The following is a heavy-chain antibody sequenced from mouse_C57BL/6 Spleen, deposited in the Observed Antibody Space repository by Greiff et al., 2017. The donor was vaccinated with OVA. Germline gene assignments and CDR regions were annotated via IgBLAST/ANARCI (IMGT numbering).Heavy chain of an antibody. CDR3: AIYRSSGDVGWFAY. Sequence: QVQLQQPGAELVKPGASVKVSCKASGYTFTSYWMHWVKQRPGQGLEWIGRIHPSDSDTNYTQKVKGQATLTVDKSSSTAYMQLSSLTSENSAVDYCAIYRSSGDVGWFAYWGQGTLVTVSA. D-gene: IGHD3-2*02. J-gene: IGHJ3*01. CDR2: IHPSDSDT. V-gene: IGHV1-74*01. CDR1: GYTFTSYW.